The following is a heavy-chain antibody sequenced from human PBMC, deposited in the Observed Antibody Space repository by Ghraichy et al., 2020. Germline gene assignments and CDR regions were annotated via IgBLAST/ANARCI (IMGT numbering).Heavy chain of an antibody. CDR1: GASISSSSYY. CDR3: ARRISGDSWPIDY. D-gene: IGHD2/OR15-2a*01. J-gene: IGHJ4*02. V-gene: IGHV4-39*01. CDR2: VYYSGRT. Sequence: SETLSLTCSVSGASISSSSYYWGWSRQPPGKGLEWIGSVYYSGRTYLNPSLRSRVTISLDTSKNQFSLRLNSVTAADTALYFCARRISGDSWPIDYWGQGILVTVSS.